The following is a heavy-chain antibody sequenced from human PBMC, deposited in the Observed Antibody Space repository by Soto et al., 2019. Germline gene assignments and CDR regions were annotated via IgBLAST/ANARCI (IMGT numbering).Heavy chain of an antibody. V-gene: IGHV3-74*01. CDR3: AADSPHDGTVAGDY. J-gene: IGHJ4*02. CDR1: GFTFTTHW. D-gene: IGHD3-22*01. Sequence: EVQLVESGGGLVQPGGSLRLSCAASGFTFTTHWMHWVRQVPGKGLAWVARINGDGSETTYADYVRGRLTIFRDNAKNILYLQLNNLRVEDTAVYYCAADSPHDGTVAGDYCGQGTLVTVSS. CDR2: INGDGSET.